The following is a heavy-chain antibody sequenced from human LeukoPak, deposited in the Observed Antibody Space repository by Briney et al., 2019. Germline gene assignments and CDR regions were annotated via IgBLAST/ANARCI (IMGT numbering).Heavy chain of an antibody. V-gene: IGHV3-21*01. CDR2: ISSSSSYI. D-gene: IGHD2-2*01. Sequence: PGGSLRLSCAASGFTFSSYSMNWVRQAPGKGLEWVSSISSSSSYIYYADSVKGRFTISRDNAKNSLYLQMNSLRAEDTAVYYCARDGLLQDIVVVPPHVRLDYWGQGTLVTVSS. CDR3: ARDGLLQDIVVVPPHVRLDY. J-gene: IGHJ4*02. CDR1: GFTFSSYS.